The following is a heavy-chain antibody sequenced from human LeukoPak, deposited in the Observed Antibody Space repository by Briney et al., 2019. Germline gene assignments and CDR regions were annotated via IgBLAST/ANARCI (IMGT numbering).Heavy chain of an antibody. CDR3: ARDVYYNWFDP. Sequence: GGSLRLSCAASGFTFSSYRMNWVRQAPGKGLEWVSSISSRSSYIYYADSLKGRFTISRDNAKNSLYLNIHSLRAEDTAVYYCARDVYYNWFDPWGQGTLVTVSS. V-gene: IGHV3-21*01. CDR2: ISSRSSYI. D-gene: IGHD2-8*01. CDR1: GFTFSSYR. J-gene: IGHJ5*02.